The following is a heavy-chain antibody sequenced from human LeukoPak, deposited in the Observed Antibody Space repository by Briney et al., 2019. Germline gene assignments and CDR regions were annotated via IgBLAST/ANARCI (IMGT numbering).Heavy chain of an antibody. CDR1: RFTFSSYS. CDR2: ISSLSGTI. Sequence: GGSLRFSCAASRFTFSSYSMNWVRQAPREGLEWVSYISSLSGTIYYADSVKGRFTISRDNAKNSLYLQMNSLRAEDTAVYYCAELGITMIGGVWGKGTTVTISS. J-gene: IGHJ6*04. D-gene: IGHD3-10*02. V-gene: IGHV3-48*01. CDR3: AELGITMIGGV.